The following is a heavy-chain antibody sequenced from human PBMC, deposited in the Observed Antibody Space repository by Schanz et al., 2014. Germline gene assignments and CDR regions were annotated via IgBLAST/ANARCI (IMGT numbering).Heavy chain of an antibody. V-gene: IGHV3-30-3*01. CDR3: ARDRGYCSGGSCLTFDC. Sequence: QVQLVESGGGVVQPGRSLRLSCAAYGFTLSSYAMHWVRQAPGKGLEWVAVISYDGSNKYYADSVKGRFTISRDNSKNTLYLQMNTLRAEDTAVYYCARDRGYCSGGSCLTFDCWGQGTLVTVSS. CDR2: ISYDGSNK. CDR1: GFTLSSYA. J-gene: IGHJ4*02. D-gene: IGHD2-15*01.